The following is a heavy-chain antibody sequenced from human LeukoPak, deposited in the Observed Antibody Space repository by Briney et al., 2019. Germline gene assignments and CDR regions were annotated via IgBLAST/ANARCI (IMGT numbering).Heavy chain of an antibody. CDR1: GFTFDDYA. Sequence: PGGSLRLSCAASGFTFDDYAMHWVRQAPGKGLEWVSRISPDGNSATYADSVKGRFTISRDNAKNTLYLQMNSLRAEDSAVYYCVSLDGVYYYHMDVWGQGTTVIVSS. J-gene: IGHJ6*02. D-gene: IGHD3/OR15-3a*01. CDR2: ISPDGNSA. V-gene: IGHV3-74*03. CDR3: VSLDGVYYYHMDV.